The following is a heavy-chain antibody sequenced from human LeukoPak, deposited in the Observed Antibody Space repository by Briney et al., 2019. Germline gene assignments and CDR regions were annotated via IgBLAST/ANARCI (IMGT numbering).Heavy chain of an antibody. CDR3: ASGVLRHYYYGMDV. J-gene: IGHJ6*02. CDR1: GYTFTGYY. D-gene: IGHD4-17*01. CDR2: INPDSGGT. V-gene: IGHV1-2*02. Sequence: ASVKVSCKASGYTFTGYYMHWVRQAPGQGLEWMGWINPDSGGTNYAQKFQGRVTMTRDTSISTAYMELSRLRSDDTAVYYCASGVLRHYYYGMDVWGQGTTVTVSS.